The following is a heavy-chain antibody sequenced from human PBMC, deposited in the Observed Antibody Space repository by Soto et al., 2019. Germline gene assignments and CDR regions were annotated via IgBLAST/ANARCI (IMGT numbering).Heavy chain of an antibody. D-gene: IGHD5-12*01. V-gene: IGHV4-34*01. CDR3: ARARWLRLAFDI. CDR2: INHSGST. J-gene: IGHJ3*02. CDR1: GGSFSGYY. Sequence: SETLSLTCAVYGGSFSGYYWSWIRQPPGRGLEWIGEINHSGSTNYNPSLKSRVTISVDTSKNQFSLKLSSVTAADTAVYYCARARWLRLAFDIWGQGTMVTVSS.